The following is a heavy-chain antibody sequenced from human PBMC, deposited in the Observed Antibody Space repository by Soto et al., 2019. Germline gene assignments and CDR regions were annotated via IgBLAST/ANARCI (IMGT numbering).Heavy chain of an antibody. CDR2: ISYDGSNK. CDR3: AKASYMDV. J-gene: IGHJ6*03. CDR1: GFTFSSYG. Sequence: QVQLVESGGGVVQPGRSLRLSCAASGFTFSSYGMHWVRQAPGKGLEWVAVISYDGSNKYYADSVKGRFTISRDNSKNTLYLQMNSLRAEDTAVYYCAKASYMDVWGKGTTVTVSS. V-gene: IGHV3-30*18.